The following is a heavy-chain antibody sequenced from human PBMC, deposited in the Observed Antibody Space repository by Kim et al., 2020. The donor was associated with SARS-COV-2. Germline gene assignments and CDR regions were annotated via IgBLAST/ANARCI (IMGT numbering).Heavy chain of an antibody. CDR3: ARGRAGVVPAPVLGLGPYYDYYVMDV. V-gene: IGHV4-34*01. D-gene: IGHD2-2*02. J-gene: IGHJ6*02. CDR2: INHSGGT. CDR1: GGAFREDK. Sequence: SETRTRTGAGDGGAFREDKGSWIRRAPGKGLEWIGEINHSGGTNLSPSLKSRLTISVDTSKSQFSVRLKSMTAADTAVYYCARGRAGVVPAPVLGLGPYYDYYVMDVWGRGTPVAVSS.